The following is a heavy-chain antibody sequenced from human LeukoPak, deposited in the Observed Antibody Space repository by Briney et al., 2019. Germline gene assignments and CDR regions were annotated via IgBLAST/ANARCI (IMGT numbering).Heavy chain of an antibody. Sequence: GGSLRLSCAASGFTFSSYAMSWVRQTPGKGLEWVSAISGSGGNTYYADSVRGRFTISRDNSKNTLYLQMNSLGADDTAVYYCAKGPLIEVAGTTWHYWGQGTLVTVSS. CDR3: AKGPLIEVAGTTWHY. V-gene: IGHV3-23*01. D-gene: IGHD6-19*01. J-gene: IGHJ4*02. CDR2: ISGSGGNT. CDR1: GFTFSSYA.